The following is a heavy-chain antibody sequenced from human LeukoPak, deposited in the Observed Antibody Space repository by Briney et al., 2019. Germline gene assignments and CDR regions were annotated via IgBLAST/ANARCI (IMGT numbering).Heavy chain of an antibody. Sequence: PGGSLRLSCAASGFTFSSYWMHWVRQAPGKGLVWVSRINSDGSSTSYADSVKGRFTISRDNSKNTLYLQMNSLRAEDTAVYYCARGYDILTGYYNGFDYWGQGTLVTVSS. CDR1: GFTFSSYW. D-gene: IGHD3-9*01. CDR2: INSDGSST. J-gene: IGHJ4*02. CDR3: ARGYDILTGYYNGFDY. V-gene: IGHV3-74*01.